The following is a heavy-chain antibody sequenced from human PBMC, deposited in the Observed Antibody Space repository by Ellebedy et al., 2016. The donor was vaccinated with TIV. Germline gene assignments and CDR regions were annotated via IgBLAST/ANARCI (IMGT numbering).Heavy chain of an antibody. CDR2: IKQDGSEK. J-gene: IGHJ4*02. D-gene: IGHD5-24*01. CDR1: GFTFSSYW. V-gene: IGHV3-7*04. Sequence: GESLKISXAASGFTFSSYWMSWVRQAPGKGLEWVANIKQDGSEKYYVDSVKGRFTISRDNAKNSLYLQMNSLRAEDTAVYYCARGGRWLQSGVYWGQGTLVTVSS. CDR3: ARGGRWLQSGVY.